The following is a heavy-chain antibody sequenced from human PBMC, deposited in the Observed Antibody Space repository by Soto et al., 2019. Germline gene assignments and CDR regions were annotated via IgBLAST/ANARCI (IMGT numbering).Heavy chain of an antibody. Sequence: EVQLLESGGGLVQPGGSLRLSCAASGFTFRSHAMSWVRQAPGKGLEWVSAISGSGGSTYYADSVKGRFSISRDNAKNTLYLPMNSRRADDTAVYYCAKHRIAAAGRARPIFDYWGQGTLINVSS. J-gene: IGHJ4*02. V-gene: IGHV3-23*01. CDR3: AKHRIAAAGRARPIFDY. CDR1: GFTFRSHA. CDR2: ISGSGGST. D-gene: IGHD6-13*01.